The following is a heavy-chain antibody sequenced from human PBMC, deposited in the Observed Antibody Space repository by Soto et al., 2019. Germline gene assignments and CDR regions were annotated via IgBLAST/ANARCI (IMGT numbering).Heavy chain of an antibody. V-gene: IGHV3-13*01. J-gene: IGHJ6*03. D-gene: IGHD3-3*01. CDR1: GFTFSSYD. Sequence: GGSLRLSCAASGFTFSSYDMRWVRQATGKGLEWVSAIGTAGDTYYPGSVKGRFTISRENAKNSLYLQMNSLRAGDTAVYYCARVSREWLPKYYYYYYYMDVWGKGTTVTVSS. CDR2: IGTAGDT. CDR3: ARVSREWLPKYYYYYYYMDV.